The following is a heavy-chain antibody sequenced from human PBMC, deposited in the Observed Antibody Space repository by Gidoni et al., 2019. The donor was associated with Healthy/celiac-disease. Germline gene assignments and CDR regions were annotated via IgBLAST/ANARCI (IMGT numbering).Heavy chain of an antibody. Sequence: QLQLQESGPGLVKPSETLSLTCTVSGGSISSSSYYWGWIRQPPGKGLEWMGSIYYSRSTYYNPSLKSRVTISVDTSKNQFARKLSSVTAADTAVYYCASWKERDDSIGYRVGDAVDIWGQGTMVTVSS. D-gene: IGHD3-22*01. CDR2: IYYSRST. CDR1: GGSISSSSYY. CDR3: ASWKERDDSIGYRVGDAVDI. V-gene: IGHV4-39*01. J-gene: IGHJ3*02.